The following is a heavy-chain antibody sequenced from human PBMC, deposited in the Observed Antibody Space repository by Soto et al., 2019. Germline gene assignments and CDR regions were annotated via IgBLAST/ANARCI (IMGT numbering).Heavy chain of an antibody. CDR3: ARGGLIRGVLYY. Sequence: SETLSLTCTVSGVSINAYYWSWIRQPPGKGLEWIGYIYYSGSTNYNPSLKSRVTISEDTSKKQFSLELSFVTAADTAVYYCARGGLIRGVLYYWGQGTLVTVSS. D-gene: IGHD3-10*01. CDR2: IYYSGST. J-gene: IGHJ4*02. V-gene: IGHV4-59*12. CDR1: GVSINAYY.